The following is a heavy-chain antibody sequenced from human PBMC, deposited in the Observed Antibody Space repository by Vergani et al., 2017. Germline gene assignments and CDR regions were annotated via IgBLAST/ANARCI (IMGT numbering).Heavy chain of an antibody. CDR3: ARDHGGFGELQTLAADY. D-gene: IGHD3-10*01. CDR2: IYHSGST. Sequence: QVQLQESGPGLVKPSETLSLTCAVSGYSISSGYYWGWIRQPPGKGLEWIGSIYHSGSTYYNPSLKSRVTISVHTSKNQFSLKLSSVTAADTAVYYCARDHGGFGELQTLAADYWGQGTLVTVSS. V-gene: IGHV4-38-2*02. CDR1: GYSISSGYY. J-gene: IGHJ4*02.